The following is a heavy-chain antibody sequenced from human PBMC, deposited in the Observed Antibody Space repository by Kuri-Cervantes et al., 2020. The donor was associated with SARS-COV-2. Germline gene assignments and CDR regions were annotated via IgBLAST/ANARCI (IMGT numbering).Heavy chain of an antibody. CDR2: IYYSGST. J-gene: IGHJ5*02. Sequence: SETLSLTCTVSGGSISSYNWSWIGQPPGKGREWSGYIYYSGSTNYNPSLKSRVTISVDTSKNQFSPKLSSVTAADTAMYYCARQDPPLKYGSGIAGAFGHWGQGALVTVSS. D-gene: IGHD3-10*01. CDR3: ARQDPPLKYGSGIAGAFGH. CDR1: GGSISSYN. V-gene: IGHV4-59*08.